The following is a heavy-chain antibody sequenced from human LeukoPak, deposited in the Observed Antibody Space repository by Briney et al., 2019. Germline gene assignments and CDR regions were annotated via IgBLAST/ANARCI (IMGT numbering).Heavy chain of an antibody. CDR3: AKVSGYSYGTDFDY. CDR2: ISWNSGSI. CDR1: GFTFKNYA. V-gene: IGHV3-9*01. J-gene: IGHJ4*02. Sequence: GGSLRLSCAGSGFTFKNYAMNWVRQAPGKGLEWVSGISWNSGSIGYADSVKGRFTISRDNAKNSLYLQMNSLRAEDTAVYYCAKVSGYSYGTDFDYWGQGTLVTVSS. D-gene: IGHD5-18*01.